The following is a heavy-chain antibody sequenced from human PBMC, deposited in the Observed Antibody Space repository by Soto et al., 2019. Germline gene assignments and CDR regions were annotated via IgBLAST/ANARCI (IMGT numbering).Heavy chain of an antibody. CDR1: GYSFTSYW. CDR3: ARQGDYGSGSHYYYYGMDV. CDR2: IYPGDSDT. J-gene: IGHJ6*02. D-gene: IGHD3-10*01. V-gene: IGHV5-51*01. Sequence: GESLKISCKGSGYSFTSYWIGWVRQMPGKGLEWMGIIYPGDSDTRYSPSFQGQVTISADKSISTAYLQWSSLKDSDTAMYYCARQGDYGSGSHYYYYGMDVWGQGTTGTVSS.